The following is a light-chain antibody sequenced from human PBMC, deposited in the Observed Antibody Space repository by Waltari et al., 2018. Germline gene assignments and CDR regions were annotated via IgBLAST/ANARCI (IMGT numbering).Light chain of an antibody. CDR3: QVWDNSGDQNWV. Sequence: SYVLTQPPSVSVAPGKPARITSGGNNIGTYSVYWSQQKPGQAPVVVIYYDNDRPSGIPERFSGSNSGNTATLTISRVEAGDEADYYCQVWDNSGDQNWVFGGGTKLTVL. V-gene: IGLV3-21*04. CDR2: YDN. J-gene: IGLJ3*02. CDR1: NIGTYS.